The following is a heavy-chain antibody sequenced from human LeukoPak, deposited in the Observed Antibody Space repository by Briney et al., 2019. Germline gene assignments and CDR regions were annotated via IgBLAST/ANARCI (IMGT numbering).Heavy chain of an antibody. Sequence: GGSLRLSCAASGFTFSTYWMNWVRQAPGKGLEWVANIKQDGSEKYYVDSVKGRFTISRDNAKNSLYLQMNSLRAEDTAVYYCARDILTGGGLALDYWGQGTLVTVSS. CDR2: IKQDGSEK. D-gene: IGHD3-9*01. CDR3: ARDILTGGGLALDY. V-gene: IGHV3-7*05. CDR1: GFTFSTYW. J-gene: IGHJ4*02.